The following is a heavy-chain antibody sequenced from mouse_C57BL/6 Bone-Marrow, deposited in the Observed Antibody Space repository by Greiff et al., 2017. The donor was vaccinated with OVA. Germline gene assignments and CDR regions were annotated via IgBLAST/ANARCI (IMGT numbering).Heavy chain of an antibody. V-gene: IGHV1-78*01. Sequence: VQLQQSDAELVKPGASVKISCKVSGYTFTDHTIHWMKQRPEPGLEWIGYIYPRDGSTKYNEKFKGKATLNADKSSSTASIQLNSLTSAASSVYFCSSISLGLSAIDYWGQGTSVTVSS. J-gene: IGHJ4*01. CDR3: SSISLGLSAIDY. D-gene: IGHD4-1*01. CDR1: GYTFTDHT. CDR2: IYPRDGST.